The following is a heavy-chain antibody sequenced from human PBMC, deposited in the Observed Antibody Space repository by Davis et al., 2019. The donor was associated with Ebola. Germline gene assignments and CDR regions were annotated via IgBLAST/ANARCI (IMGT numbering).Heavy chain of an antibody. J-gene: IGHJ6*02. CDR1: GGSFSGYY. V-gene: IGHV4-34*01. Sequence: GSLRLSCAVYGGSFSGYYWSWIRQPPGKGLEWIGSIYYSGSTNYNPSLKSRVTISVDTSKNQFSLKLSSVTAADTAVYYCARKRVTIFGVVIISRGMDVWGQGTTVTVSS. CDR3: ARKRVTIFGVVIISRGMDV. CDR2: IYYSGST. D-gene: IGHD3-3*01.